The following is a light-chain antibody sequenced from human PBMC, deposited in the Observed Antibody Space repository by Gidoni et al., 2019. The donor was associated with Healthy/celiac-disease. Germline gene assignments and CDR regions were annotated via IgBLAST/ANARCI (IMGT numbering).Light chain of an antibody. Sequence: EIVLTQSPAPLSLSPGERATLPCRASQSVSSYLAWYQQKPGQAPRLLIYDASNRATGIPARFSGSGSGTDFTLTIRSLEPEDVAVYYCQRRSNWPTFGGGTKVEIK. CDR2: DAS. J-gene: IGKJ4*01. CDR3: QRRSNWPT. CDR1: QSVSSY. V-gene: IGKV3-11*01.